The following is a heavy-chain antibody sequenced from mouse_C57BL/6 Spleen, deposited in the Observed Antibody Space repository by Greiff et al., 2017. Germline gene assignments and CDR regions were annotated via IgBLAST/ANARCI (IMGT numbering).Heavy chain of an antibody. CDR3: ARSKITTGDY. Sequence: VQVVESGAELVKPGASVKISCKASGYAFSSYWMNWVKQRPGKGLEWIGQIYPGDGDTNYNGKFKGKATLTADKSSSTAYMQLSSQTSEDSAVYFCARSKITTGDYWGQGTTLTVSS. CDR2: IYPGDGDT. D-gene: IGHD1-1*01. J-gene: IGHJ2*01. V-gene: IGHV1-80*01. CDR1: GYAFSSYW.